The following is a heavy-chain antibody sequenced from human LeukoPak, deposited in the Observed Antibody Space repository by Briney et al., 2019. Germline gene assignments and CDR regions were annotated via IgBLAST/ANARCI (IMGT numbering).Heavy chain of an antibody. D-gene: IGHD1-26*01. CDR1: GFTFSSFG. Sequence: PGGSLRLSCAASGFTFSSFGMSWVRQAPGKGLEWVSTISVNSNIYYADSVKGRFTISRDNAKNSLYLQMNSLRAEDTAVYYCARAGSYHDAFDIWGQGTMVTVSS. CDR2: ISVNSNI. V-gene: IGHV3-21*04. J-gene: IGHJ3*02. CDR3: ARAGSYHDAFDI.